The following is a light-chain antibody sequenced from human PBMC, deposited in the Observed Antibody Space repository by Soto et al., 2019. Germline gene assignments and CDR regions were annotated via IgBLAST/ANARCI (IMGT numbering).Light chain of an antibody. CDR3: QHYNSFSRT. J-gene: IGLJ3*02. CDR2: EAA. V-gene: IGLV2-14*01. CDR1: SSDVGNYKY. Sequence: ALTQPASVSGSPGQSITISCTGTSSDVGNYKYVSWYQQHPGKAPKLMIYEAANLADEVPSRFAGSDSGTDFTLTITRLQPDDFATYYCQHYNSFSRTFGQGTK.